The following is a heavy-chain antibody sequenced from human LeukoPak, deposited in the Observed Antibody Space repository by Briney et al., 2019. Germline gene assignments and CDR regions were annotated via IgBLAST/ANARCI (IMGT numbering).Heavy chain of an antibody. D-gene: IGHD3-10*01. CDR1: GGSISSYY. J-gene: IGHJ1*01. Sequence: SETLSLTCTVSGGSISSYYWSWIRQPPGKGLEWIGYIYYSGSTNYNPSLKSRVTISVDTSKNQFSLKLSSVTAADTAVYYCARSSGTVWFVVTEYFQHWGQGTLVTVSS. CDR3: ARSSGTVWFVVTEYFQH. CDR2: IYYSGST. V-gene: IGHV4-59*01.